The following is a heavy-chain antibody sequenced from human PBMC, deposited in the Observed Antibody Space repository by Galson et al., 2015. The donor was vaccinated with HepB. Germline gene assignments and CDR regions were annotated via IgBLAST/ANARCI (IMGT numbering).Heavy chain of an antibody. CDR3: ASDPLWLQSPLSVFDY. Sequence: AGEAPGGGLEWVANISADGGQRSYVAAVKGRFTISRDHAKNSLNVQLTSLRAEDTAVYYCASDPLWLQSPLSVFDYWGQGTLVTVSS. J-gene: IGHJ4*02. D-gene: IGHD5-18*01. V-gene: IGHV3-7*05. CDR2: ISADGGQR.